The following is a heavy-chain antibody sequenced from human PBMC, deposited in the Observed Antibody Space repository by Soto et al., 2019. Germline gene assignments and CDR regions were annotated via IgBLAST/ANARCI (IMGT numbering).Heavy chain of an antibody. J-gene: IGHJ4*02. CDR1: GDSVSSNSAA. CDR3: ARLAPGGSGGGGDY. V-gene: IGHV6-1*01. Sequence: SPTLSLTGVISGDSVSSNSAAWNLIRQSPSRGLEWLGRAYYRSKWYNDYAVSVKSRITINPDTSKNHFSLQLNSVTPEDTAVYYCARLAPGGSGGGGDYWGQGTLVTVYS. D-gene: IGHD6-19*01. CDR2: AYYRSKWYN.